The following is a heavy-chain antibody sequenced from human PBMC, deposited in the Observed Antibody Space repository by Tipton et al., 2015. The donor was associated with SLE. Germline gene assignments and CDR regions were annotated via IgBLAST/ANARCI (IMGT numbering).Heavy chain of an antibody. J-gene: IGHJ4*02. D-gene: IGHD1-1*01. CDR1: GDSITTYY. Sequence: TLSLTCTVSGDSITTYYWNWIRQPPGKGLEWIGRFSYSGSTDYNPSLKSRVTISIDMPMNQFSLKLSSVTAADTAVYYCARDLGNWSYFDYWGQGTLVTVSS. CDR2: FSYSGST. V-gene: IGHV4-59*01. CDR3: ARDLGNWSYFDY.